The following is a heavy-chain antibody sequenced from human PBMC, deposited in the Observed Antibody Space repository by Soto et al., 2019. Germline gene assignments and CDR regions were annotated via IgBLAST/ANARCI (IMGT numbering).Heavy chain of an antibody. V-gene: IGHV1-69*13. CDR2: IIPIFGTA. D-gene: IGHD2-2*01. Sequence: ASVKVSCKASGGTFSSYAISWVRQAPGQGLEWMGGIIPIFGTANYAQKFQGRVTITADESTSTAYMELSSLRSEDTAVYYCASTYCSSTSRRKSVGFYFDYWGQGTLVTVSS. CDR3: ASTYCSSTSRRKSVGFYFDY. J-gene: IGHJ4*02. CDR1: GGTFSSYA.